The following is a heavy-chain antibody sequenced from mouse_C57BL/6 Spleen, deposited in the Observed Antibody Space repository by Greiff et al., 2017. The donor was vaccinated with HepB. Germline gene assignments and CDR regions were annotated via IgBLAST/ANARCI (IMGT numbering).Heavy chain of an antibody. J-gene: IGHJ2*01. CDR3: AREGRPGTY. Sequence: VQLQQSGPELVKPGASVKISCKASGYAFSSSWMNWVKQRPGKGLEWIGRIYPGDGDTNYNGKFKGKATLTADKSSSTAYMQLSSLTSEDSAVYFCAREGRPGTYWGQGTTLTVSS. CDR1: GYAFSSSW. V-gene: IGHV1-82*01. CDR2: IYPGDGDT. D-gene: IGHD3-1*01.